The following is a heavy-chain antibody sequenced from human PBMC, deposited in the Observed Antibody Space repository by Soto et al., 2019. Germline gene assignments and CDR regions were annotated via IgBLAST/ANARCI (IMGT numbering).Heavy chain of an antibody. V-gene: IGHV4-31*03. J-gene: IGHJ4*02. CDR2: IYYSGST. D-gene: IGHD1-26*01. CDR1: GGSISSGGYY. CDR3: ARVKYGYYLDY. Sequence: SETLSLTCTVSGGSISSGGYYWSWIRQHPGKGLEWIGYIYYSGSTYYNPSLKSRVTISVDTSKNQFSLKLSSVTVADTAVYYCARVKYGYYLDYWGQGTLVTVSS.